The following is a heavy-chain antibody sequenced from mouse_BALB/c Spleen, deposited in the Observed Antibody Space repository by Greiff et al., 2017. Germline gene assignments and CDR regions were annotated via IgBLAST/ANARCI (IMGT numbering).Heavy chain of an antibody. CDR2: IYPGNSDT. Sequence: VQLKESGAELVRPGTSVKISCKASGYTFTNYWLGWVKQRPGQGLEWIGAIYPGNSDTSYNQKFKGKAKLTAVTSTSTAYMELSSLTNEDSAVYYCTYYYGSSAMDYWGQGTSVTVSS. D-gene: IGHD1-1*01. CDR3: TYYYGSSAMDY. V-gene: IGHV1-5*01. J-gene: IGHJ4*01. CDR1: GYTFTNYW.